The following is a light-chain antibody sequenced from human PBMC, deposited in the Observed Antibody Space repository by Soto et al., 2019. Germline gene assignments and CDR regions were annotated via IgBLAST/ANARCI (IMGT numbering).Light chain of an antibody. V-gene: IGKV1-39*01. J-gene: IGKJ1*01. CDR1: QSISSY. Sequence: DIQMTQSPSSLSASVGDRVTITCRASQSISSYLNWYQQKPGKAPKLLIYAASSLQSGVPSRFSGSGSGTDFTLTISSLQPEDFATYYCQQSSEATWTFGQGTKGEIK. CDR3: QQSSEATWT. CDR2: AAS.